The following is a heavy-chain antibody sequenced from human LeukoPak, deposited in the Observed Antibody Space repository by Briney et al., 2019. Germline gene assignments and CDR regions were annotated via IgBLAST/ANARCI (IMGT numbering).Heavy chain of an antibody. CDR3: VISMVRGVVISYFDY. CDR2: ISSNGGGT. J-gene: IGHJ4*02. CDR1: GFTFRNAW. D-gene: IGHD3-10*01. Sequence: GGSLRLSCAASGFTFRNAWMSWVRQAPGKGLEYVSVISSNGGGTYYADSVKGRFTISRDNSKSTLYLQMSSLRSEDTAVYYCVISMVRGVVISYFDYWGQGTLVTVSS. V-gene: IGHV3-64D*06.